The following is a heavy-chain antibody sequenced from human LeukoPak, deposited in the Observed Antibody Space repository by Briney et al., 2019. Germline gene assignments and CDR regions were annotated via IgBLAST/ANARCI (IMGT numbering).Heavy chain of an antibody. J-gene: IGHJ5*02. CDR2: IYHSETT. CDR1: GGSISSSSYY. Sequence: SETLSLTCTVSGGSISSSSYYWGWVRQPPGKGLEWIGSIYHSETTYYNPSLKSRVIISVDTSKNQFSLKLNSVTAADTAVYYCGRPNPDSSGYYGSFDPWGQGILVTVSS. CDR3: GRPNPDSSGYYGSFDP. D-gene: IGHD3-22*01. V-gene: IGHV4-39*01.